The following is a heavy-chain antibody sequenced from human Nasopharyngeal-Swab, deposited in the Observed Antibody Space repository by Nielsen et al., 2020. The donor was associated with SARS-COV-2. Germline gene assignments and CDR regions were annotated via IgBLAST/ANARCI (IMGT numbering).Heavy chain of an antibody. V-gene: IGHV1-2*04. D-gene: IGHD2-21*02. J-gene: IGHJ3*02. Sequence: ASVQVSCKASGYTFTTYNVHWVRQAPGQGLEWMGWINPNSGGTNYAQKFQGWVTMTRDTSISTAYMELSRLRSDDTAVYYCARSHIVVVTDAFDIWGQGTMVTVSS. CDR1: GYTFTTYN. CDR3: ARSHIVVVTDAFDI. CDR2: INPNSGGT.